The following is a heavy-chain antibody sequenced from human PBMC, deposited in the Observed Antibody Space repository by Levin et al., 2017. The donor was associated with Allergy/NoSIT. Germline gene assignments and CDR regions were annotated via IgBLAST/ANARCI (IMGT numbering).Heavy chain of an antibody. CDR2: ISSSSSYI. Sequence: GESLKISCAASGFTFSSYSMNWVRQAPGKGLEWVSSISSSSSYIYYADSVKGRFTISRDNAKNSLYLQMNSLRAEDTAVYYCARDRGRYYDSSGYWYYFDYWGQGTLVTVSS. J-gene: IGHJ4*02. V-gene: IGHV3-21*01. D-gene: IGHD3-22*01. CDR1: GFTFSSYS. CDR3: ARDRGRYYDSSGYWYYFDY.